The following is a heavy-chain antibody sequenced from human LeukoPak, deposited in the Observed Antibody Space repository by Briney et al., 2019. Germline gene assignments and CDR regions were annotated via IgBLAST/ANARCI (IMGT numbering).Heavy chain of an antibody. CDR3: ARLQLYYYGSSGYYSPLDY. V-gene: IGHV5-51*01. CDR2: IYPGDSDT. CDR1: GYSFTSYW. J-gene: IGHJ4*02. Sequence: GGSLRLSCKGSGYSFTSYWIGWVRQMPGKGLEWMGIIYPGDSDTRYSPSFQGQVTISADKSISTAYLQWSSLKASDTAMYYCARLQLYYYGSSGYYSPLDYWGQGTLVTVSS. D-gene: IGHD3-22*01.